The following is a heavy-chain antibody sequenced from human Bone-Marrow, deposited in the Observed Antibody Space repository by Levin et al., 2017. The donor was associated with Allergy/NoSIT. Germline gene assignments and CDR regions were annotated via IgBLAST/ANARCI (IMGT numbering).Heavy chain of an antibody. V-gene: IGHV3-23*01. CDR1: GFTFTNYA. CDR2: ISGNGGAT. CDR3: AKQYQYCTGGICYVNY. Sequence: LSLTCAASGFTFTNYAMTWVRQAPGKGLEWVSTISGNGGATYYADSVKGRFTISRDKSNNTLYLQMNGLRAEDAAVYYCAKQYQYCTGGICYVNYWGQGTLVTVSS. J-gene: IGHJ4*02. D-gene: IGHD2-8*02.